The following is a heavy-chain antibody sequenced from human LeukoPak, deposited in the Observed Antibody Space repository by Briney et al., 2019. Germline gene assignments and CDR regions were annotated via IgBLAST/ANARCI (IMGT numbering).Heavy chain of an antibody. Sequence: SETLSRTCAVYGGSLSGYYWTWVRQPPGKGLEWIGEISHSGGANYSPSLKSRVTISVDTSKNQFSLKLSSVTAADTAVYYCARGFSGFLYSSSSLNWFDPWGQGTLVTVSS. V-gene: IGHV4-34*01. D-gene: IGHD6-6*01. CDR2: ISHSGGA. CDR3: ARGFSGFLYSSSSLNWFDP. J-gene: IGHJ5*02. CDR1: GGSLSGYY.